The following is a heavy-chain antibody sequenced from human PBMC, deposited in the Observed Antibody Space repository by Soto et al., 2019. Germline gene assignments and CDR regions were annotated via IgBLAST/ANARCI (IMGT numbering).Heavy chain of an antibody. CDR1: GFTFSSYG. D-gene: IGHD2-21*02. CDR3: ARVHCGGDCYSPFDY. CDR2: IWYDGSNK. V-gene: IGHV3-33*01. J-gene: IGHJ4*02. Sequence: VQLVESGGGVVQPGRSLRLSCAASGFTFSSYGMHWVRQAPGKGLEWVAVIWYDGSNKYYADSVKGRFTISRDNSKNTLYLQMNSLRAEDTAVYYCARVHCGGDCYSPFDYWGQGTLVTVSS.